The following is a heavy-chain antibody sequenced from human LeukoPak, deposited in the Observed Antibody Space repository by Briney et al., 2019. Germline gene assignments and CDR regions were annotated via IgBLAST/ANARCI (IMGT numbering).Heavy chain of an antibody. V-gene: IGHV3-30*02. Sequence: GGSLRLSCAASGFTFSSYGMHWVRQAPGKGLEWVAFIRYDGSNKYYADSVKGRFTISRDNSKNSLYLQMNSLRAEDTAVYYCARGTSPYYDILTGYSLDYWGQGTLVTVSS. CDR1: GFTFSSYG. J-gene: IGHJ4*02. CDR3: ARGTSPYYDILTGYSLDY. CDR2: IRYDGSNK. D-gene: IGHD3-9*01.